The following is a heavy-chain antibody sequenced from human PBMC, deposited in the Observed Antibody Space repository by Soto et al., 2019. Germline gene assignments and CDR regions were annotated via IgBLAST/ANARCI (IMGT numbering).Heavy chain of an antibody. D-gene: IGHD3-10*01. Sequence: VQLVESGGGVVQPGRSLRLSCAASGFTFSGYALTWVRQAPGKGLEWVSAISGGGDATFYADSVKGRFTISRDNSKNTLYLQMNTLRAEDTAVYYCARKVSGSTGRPDLWYFDLWGRGTLVTVSS. J-gene: IGHJ2*01. CDR3: ARKVSGSTGRPDLWYFDL. CDR1: GFTFSGYA. V-gene: IGHV3-23*04. CDR2: ISGGGDAT.